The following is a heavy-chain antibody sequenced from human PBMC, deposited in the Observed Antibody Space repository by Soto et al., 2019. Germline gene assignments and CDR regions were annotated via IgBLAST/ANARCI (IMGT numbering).Heavy chain of an antibody. CDR2: ISGYNGDT. Sequence: QVQLVQSGGEVKQPGASVKVSCKTSGYTFTSYGISWVRQAPGQGLEWMGWISGYNGDTKYVQKFQGRVTLTTDTSTNTAYMEVMSLRSDDTAVYYCERDWGGDRAYWGQGTLVTVSS. V-gene: IGHV1-18*01. CDR1: GYTFTSYG. CDR3: ERDWGGDRAY. D-gene: IGHD2-21*02. J-gene: IGHJ4*02.